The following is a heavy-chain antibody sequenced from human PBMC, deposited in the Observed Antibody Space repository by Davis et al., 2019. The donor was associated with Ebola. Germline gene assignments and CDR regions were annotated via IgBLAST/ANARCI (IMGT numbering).Heavy chain of an antibody. CDR1: GFTFSGSA. CDR3: TRPYYYDSSGSDY. CDR2: IRSKANSYAT. J-gene: IGHJ4*02. D-gene: IGHD3-22*01. Sequence: GESLKIPCAASGFTFSGSAMHWVRQASGKGLEWVGRIRSKANSYATAYAASVKGRFTISRDDSKNTAYLQMNSLKTEDTAVYYCTRPYYYDSSGSDYWGQGTLVTVSS. V-gene: IGHV3-73*01.